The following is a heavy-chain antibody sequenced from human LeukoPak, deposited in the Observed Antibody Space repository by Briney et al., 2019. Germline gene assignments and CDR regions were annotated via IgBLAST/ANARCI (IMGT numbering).Heavy chain of an antibody. CDR3: ARDLYSGYDFYFDDY. V-gene: IGHV3-74*01. D-gene: IGHD5-12*01. J-gene: IGHJ4*02. CDR2: INSDGSST. CDR1: GFTFSSYW. Sequence: GGSLRLSCAASGFTFSSYWMHWVRQAPGKGLVWVSRINSDGSSTSYADSVKGRFTISRDNAKNTLYLQMNSLRAEDTAVYYCARDLYSGYDFYFDDYWGQGTLVTVSS.